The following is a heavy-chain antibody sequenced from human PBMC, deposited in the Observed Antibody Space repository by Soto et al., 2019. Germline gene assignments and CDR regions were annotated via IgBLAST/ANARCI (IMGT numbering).Heavy chain of an antibody. J-gene: IGHJ6*02. CDR1: GFTFSSYG. CDR2: ISYDGNNK. D-gene: IGHD3-3*01. V-gene: IGHV3-30*03. Sequence: PGGSLRLSCAASGFTFSSYGMHWVRQAPGKGLEWVAVISYDGNNKYYADSVKGRFTISRDNSKNTLYLQMNRLRAEDTAVYYCARDPYSGFWSAHPRYYGMDVWGQGTTVTVSS. CDR3: ARDPYSGFWSAHPRYYGMDV.